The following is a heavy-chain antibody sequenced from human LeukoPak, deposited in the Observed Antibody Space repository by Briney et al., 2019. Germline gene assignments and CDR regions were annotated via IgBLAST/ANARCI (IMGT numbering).Heavy chain of an antibody. V-gene: IGHV3-7*03. CDR2: IKQDGSEK. D-gene: IGHD4-17*01. CDR1: GSTFSSYW. CDR3: ARGHYGQDY. Sequence: GGSLRLSCATSGSTFSSYWMSWVRQAPGKGLEWVANIKQDGSEKYYVDSVKGRFTISRDNAKNSLYLQMNSLRAEDTAVYYCARGHYGQDYWGQGTLVTVSS. J-gene: IGHJ4*02.